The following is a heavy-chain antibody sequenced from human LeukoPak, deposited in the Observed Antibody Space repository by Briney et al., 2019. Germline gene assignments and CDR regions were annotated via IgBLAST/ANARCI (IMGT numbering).Heavy chain of an antibody. CDR1: GVSISSSSYY. CDR3: ARAYSSSWRRLWFDP. Sequence: SETLSLTCTVSGVSISSSSYYWGWIRQPPGKGLEWIVSIYYSGSTYYHPALKSLVTISVDTSKNQFSLKLSSVTAADTAVYYCARAYSSSWRRLWFDPGGQGTLVTVSS. J-gene: IGHJ5*02. CDR2: IYYSGST. D-gene: IGHD6-13*01. V-gene: IGHV4-39*07.